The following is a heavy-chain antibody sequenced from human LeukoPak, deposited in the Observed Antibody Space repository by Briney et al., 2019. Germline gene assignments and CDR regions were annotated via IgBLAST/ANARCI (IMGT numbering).Heavy chain of an antibody. V-gene: IGHV3-21*01. Sequence: GGSLRLSCAASGFTFSSYSMNWVRQAPGKGLEWVSSISSSSSYIYYADSVKGRFTISRDNAKNSLYLQMNSLRAEDTAVYYCARDPTYSYSSGWYDYYYGMDVWGQGTTVTVSS. CDR2: ISSSSSYI. D-gene: IGHD6-19*01. J-gene: IGHJ6*02. CDR3: ARDPTYSYSSGWYDYYYGMDV. CDR1: GFTFSSYS.